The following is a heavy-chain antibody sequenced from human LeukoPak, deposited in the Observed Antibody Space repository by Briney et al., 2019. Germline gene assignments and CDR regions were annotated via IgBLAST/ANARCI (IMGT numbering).Heavy chain of an antibody. D-gene: IGHD6-19*01. J-gene: IGHJ4*02. CDR1: GFTFSSYA. CDR2: ISGSGGST. Sequence: GGSLRLSCAASGFTFSSYAMSWVRQAPGKGLEWVSGISGSGGSTHYADSVKGQFTFSRDNSKTTLCLQMNSLRAEDTALYYCAKKGDSGWVFDYWGQGTLVTVSS. V-gene: IGHV3-23*01. CDR3: AKKGDSGWVFDY.